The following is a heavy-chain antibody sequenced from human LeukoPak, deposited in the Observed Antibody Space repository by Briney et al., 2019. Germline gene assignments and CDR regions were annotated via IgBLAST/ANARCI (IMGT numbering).Heavy chain of an antibody. CDR1: GFTFSSYS. V-gene: IGHV3-21*01. Sequence: PGGSLRLSCAASGFTFSSYSMNWVRQAPGKGLEWVSSISSSSSYIYYADSVKGRFTISRDNAKNSLYLQMNSLRAEDTAVYYCARRTGIAVAGTSFDIWGQGTMVTVSS. CDR2: ISSSSSYI. CDR3: ARRTGIAVAGTSFDI. D-gene: IGHD6-19*01. J-gene: IGHJ3*02.